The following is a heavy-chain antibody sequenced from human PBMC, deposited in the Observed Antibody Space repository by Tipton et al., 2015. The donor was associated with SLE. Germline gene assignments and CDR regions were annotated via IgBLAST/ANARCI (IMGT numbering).Heavy chain of an antibody. D-gene: IGHD3-10*01. CDR3: ARDPFGELEYFDL. V-gene: IGHV4-38-2*02. J-gene: IGHJ2*01. CDR1: GYSISSGYY. CDR2: IYHSGST. Sequence: TLSLTCAVSGYSISSGYYWGWIRQPPGKGLEWIGSIYHSGSTYYNPSLKSRVTISIDTSINQFSLKLSSVTAADTAVYYCARDPFGELEYFDLWGRGTLVTVSS.